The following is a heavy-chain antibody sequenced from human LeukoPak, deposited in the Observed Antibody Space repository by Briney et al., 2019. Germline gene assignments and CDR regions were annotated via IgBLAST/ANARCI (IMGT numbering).Heavy chain of an antibody. V-gene: IGHV4-30-4*07. D-gene: IGHD6-19*01. CDR2: IFYSGST. CDR3: ARRLTGYSSAWEDYLDY. J-gene: IGHJ4*02. CDR1: GDSMSSDAYS. Sequence: SQTLSLTCAVSGDSMSSDAYSWSWIRQPPGKGLEWIGYIFYSGSTYSNPSLKSRVTISVDTSKKQFSLRLSSVTAADTAVYYCARRLTGYSSAWEDYLDYWGQGILVTVSS.